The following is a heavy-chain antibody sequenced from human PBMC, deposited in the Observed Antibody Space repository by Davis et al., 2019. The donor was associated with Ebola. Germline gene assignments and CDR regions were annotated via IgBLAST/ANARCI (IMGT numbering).Heavy chain of an antibody. Sequence: AASVKVSCKASGYTFTTYYMHWVRQAPGQGLEWMGIINPSGCRTSYAQKFQGRVTMTRDTSTSTVYMELTSLRSEDTAVYYCARMCSGGSCYNDAFDMWGQGTMVTVSS. J-gene: IGHJ3*02. D-gene: IGHD2-15*01. CDR3: ARMCSGGSCYNDAFDM. CDR2: INPSGCRT. CDR1: GYTFTTYY. V-gene: IGHV1-46*01.